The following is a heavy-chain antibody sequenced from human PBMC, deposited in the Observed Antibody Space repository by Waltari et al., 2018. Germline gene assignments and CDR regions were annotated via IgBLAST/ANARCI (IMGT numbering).Heavy chain of an antibody. V-gene: IGHV2-70*01. Sequence: QVTLRESGPALVKPTQTLTLTCTFSGFSLIPSGMCVSWIRQPPGKALEWVALIDCDDDKYYSTTLKTRLTISKDTSKNQVVLTMTNMDPVETATYYCARSIAAAVNFDDWGQGTLVTVSA. CDR1: GFSLIPSGMC. CDR2: IDCDDDK. D-gene: IGHD6-13*01. J-gene: IGHJ4*02. CDR3: ARSIAAAVNFDD.